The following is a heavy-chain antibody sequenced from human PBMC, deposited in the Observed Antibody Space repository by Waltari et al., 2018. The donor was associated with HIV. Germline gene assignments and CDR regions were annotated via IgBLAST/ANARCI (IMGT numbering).Heavy chain of an antibody. CDR3: ARRLYGNSGSYLDH. CDR1: GDSIRSSSYH. J-gene: IGHJ4*02. Sequence: QLQESGPGLVKPSETLSLTCGVFGDSIRSSSYHWAWIRQIPGKGLEWIGNIYYSGNTYYSSYYSPSLKSRVTMSGDTSKSQFSLKLSSVTAADTAVYYCARRLYGNSGSYLDHWGQGIEVTVSS. D-gene: IGHD2-8*01. CDR2: IYYSGNT. V-gene: IGHV4-39*01.